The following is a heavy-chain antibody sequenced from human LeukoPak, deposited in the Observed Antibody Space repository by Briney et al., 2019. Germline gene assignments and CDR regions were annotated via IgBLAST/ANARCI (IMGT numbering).Heavy chain of an antibody. CDR2: IKQDGSEK. CDR3: ARDWDIAVAHDY. J-gene: IGHJ4*02. D-gene: IGHD6-19*01. Sequence: GGSLRLSCAASGFTFSSYAMSWVRQAPGKGLEWVANIKQDGSEKYYVDSVKGRFTISRDNAKNSLYLQMNSLRAEDTAVYYCARDWDIAVAHDYWGQGTLVTVSS. V-gene: IGHV3-7*01. CDR1: GFTFSSYA.